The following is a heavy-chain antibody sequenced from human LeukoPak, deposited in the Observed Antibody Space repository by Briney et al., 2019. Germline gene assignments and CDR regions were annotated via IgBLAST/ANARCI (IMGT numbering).Heavy chain of an antibody. D-gene: IGHD1-26*01. Sequence: ASVTVSCKASGYTFTNYDINWVRQATGQGLEWMGWMNTNSGNTGYAQKFQGRVTMTRDTSISTAYMELSSLRSDDTAVYYCARVTGSIDYWGQGSLVTVSS. J-gene: IGHJ4*02. CDR2: MNTNSGNT. CDR3: ARVTGSIDY. V-gene: IGHV1-8*01. CDR1: GYTFTNYD.